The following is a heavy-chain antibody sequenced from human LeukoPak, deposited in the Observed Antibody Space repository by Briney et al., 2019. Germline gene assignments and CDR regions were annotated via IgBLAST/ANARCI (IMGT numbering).Heavy chain of an antibody. J-gene: IGHJ6*02. V-gene: IGHV3-23*01. CDR2: VSETGHTT. Sequence: PGGSLRLSCAVSGFTFSSYAMTWVRRAPGRGLEWVSAVSETGHTTYYADSVKGRFTISRDNSENTLFLQMNSLRAEDTAVYYCAKARTYYYYYGVDVWGQGTTVTVSS. CDR1: GFTFSSYA. CDR3: AKARTYYYYYGVDV. D-gene: IGHD1-14*01.